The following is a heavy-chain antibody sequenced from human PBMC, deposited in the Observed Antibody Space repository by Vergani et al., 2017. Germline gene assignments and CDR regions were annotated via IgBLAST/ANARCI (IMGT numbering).Heavy chain of an antibody. V-gene: IGHV3-23*04. Sequence: EVQLVESGGGLVQPGRSLRLSCAASGFTFDDYAMSWVRQAPGKGLEWVSAISGSGGSTYYADSVKGRFTISRDNSKNTLYLQMNSLRAEDTAVYYCASQMGPALTLFDYWGQGTLVTVSS. CDR1: GFTFDDYA. J-gene: IGHJ4*02. D-gene: IGHD2-2*01. CDR2: ISGSGGST. CDR3: ASQMGPALTLFDY.